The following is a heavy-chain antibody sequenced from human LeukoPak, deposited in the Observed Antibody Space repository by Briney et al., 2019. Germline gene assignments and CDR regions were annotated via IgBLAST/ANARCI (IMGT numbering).Heavy chain of an antibody. CDR3: ARHHSGSYWGIFDY. Sequence: GSLRLSCATSQFNFNKFGLTWVRQAPGKGLEWIGYIYYSGSTDYNPSLKSRVTISVDTSKNQFSLKLSSVTAADTAVYYCARHHSGSYWGIFDYWGQGTLVTVSS. V-gene: IGHV4-59*08. CDR1: QFNFNKFG. CDR2: IYYSGST. D-gene: IGHD1-26*01. J-gene: IGHJ4*02.